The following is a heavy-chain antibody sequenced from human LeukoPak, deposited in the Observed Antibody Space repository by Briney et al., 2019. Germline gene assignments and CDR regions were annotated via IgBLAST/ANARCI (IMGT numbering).Heavy chain of an antibody. CDR3: ARDVGGGYCSSTSCPWAWFDP. V-gene: IGHV4-30-2*01. CDR1: GGSISSGGYS. J-gene: IGHJ5*02. Sequence: DPSETLSLTCAVSGGSISSGGYSWSWIRQPPGKGLEWIGYIYHSGSTYYNPSLKSRVTISVDRSKNQFSLKLSSVTAADTAVYYCARDVGGGYCSSTSCPWAWFDPWGQGTLVTVSS. CDR2: IYHSGST. D-gene: IGHD2-2*01.